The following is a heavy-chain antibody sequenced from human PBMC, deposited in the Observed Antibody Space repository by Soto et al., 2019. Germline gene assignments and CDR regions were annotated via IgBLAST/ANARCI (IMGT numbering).Heavy chain of an antibody. J-gene: IGHJ6*03. D-gene: IGHD2-2*01. CDR1: GFTFSSYS. CDR2: ISSSSSTI. CDR3: ARVERRVVPAGYYMDV. V-gene: IGHV3-48*01. Sequence: PGGSLRLSCAASGFTFSSYSMNWVRQAPGKGLEWVSYISSSSSTIYYADSVKGRFTISRDNAKNSLYLQMNSLRAEDTAVYYCARVERRVVPAGYYMDVWGKGTTVTVSS.